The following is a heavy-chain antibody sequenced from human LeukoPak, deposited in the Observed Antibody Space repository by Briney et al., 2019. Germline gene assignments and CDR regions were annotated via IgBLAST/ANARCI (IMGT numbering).Heavy chain of an antibody. V-gene: IGHV1-3*01. D-gene: IGHD3-3*01. Sequence: ASVKVSCKTFGFSFITSSIYWVRQAPGQRLEWLGWITVASGNTRYSDNLQGRVTLTRDTSANTLYLDLSDLRSEDTAVYYCVAGTLGYWGQGTLVTVSP. CDR2: ITVASGNT. CDR1: GFSFITSS. CDR3: VAGTLGY. J-gene: IGHJ4*02.